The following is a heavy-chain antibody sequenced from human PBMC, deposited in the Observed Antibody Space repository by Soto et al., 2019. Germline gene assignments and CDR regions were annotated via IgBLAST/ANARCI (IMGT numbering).Heavy chain of an antibody. CDR1: GNTFTSYA. Sequence: GASVKVSCKASGNTFTSYAMHWVRQAPGQRLEWMGWINAGNGNTKYSQKFQGRVTITRDTSASTAYMELSSLRSEDTAAYYCARVVRGVMAYYFDYWGQGTLVTVSS. CDR2: INAGNGNT. D-gene: IGHD3-10*01. CDR3: ARVVRGVMAYYFDY. J-gene: IGHJ4*02. V-gene: IGHV1-3*01.